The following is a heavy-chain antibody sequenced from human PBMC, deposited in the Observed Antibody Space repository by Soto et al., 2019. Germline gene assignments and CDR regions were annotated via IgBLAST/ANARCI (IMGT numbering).Heavy chain of an antibody. Sequence: ESGPTLVNPTQTLTLACTFCGFSLSTTRVAVGWIRQPPGKALEWLALIYWDDDKRYSPSLKSRLTITKDTSKNQVVLTMTNMDPVDTATYYCAHRFDTVTTFILQPGVFDPWGQGTLVTVSS. D-gene: IGHD4-17*01. CDR1: GFSLSTTRVA. CDR2: IYWDDDK. V-gene: IGHV2-5*02. CDR3: AHRFDTVTTFILQPGVFDP. J-gene: IGHJ5*02.